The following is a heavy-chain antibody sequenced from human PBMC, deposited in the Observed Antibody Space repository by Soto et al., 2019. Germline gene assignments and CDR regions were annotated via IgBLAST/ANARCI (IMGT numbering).Heavy chain of an antibody. J-gene: IGHJ6*02. CDR1: GFTFGSYA. V-gene: IGHV3-30-3*01. CDR3: ARDFVSDSSSWLSNYYYYYGMDV. Sequence: GGSLRLSCAASGFTFGSYAVHWVRQAPGKGLEWVAVISYDGSNKYYADSVKGRFTISRDNSKNTLYLQMNSLRAEDTAVYYCARDFVSDSSSWLSNYYYYYGMDVWGQGTTVTVSS. CDR2: ISYDGSNK. D-gene: IGHD6-13*01.